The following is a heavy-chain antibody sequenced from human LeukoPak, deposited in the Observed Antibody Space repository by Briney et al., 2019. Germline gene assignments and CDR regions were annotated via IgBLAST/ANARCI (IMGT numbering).Heavy chain of an antibody. CDR3: AREVGDYVGVFDY. J-gene: IGHJ4*02. Sequence: SDTLSLTCTVSGGSISSYYWSWIRQPPGKGLEWIGYVFYSGSTNYNPSLKSRVTISVDMSKNQFALKLTSVTAADTAVYYCAREVGDYVGVFDYWGQGTLVTVS. CDR2: VFYSGST. V-gene: IGHV4-59*01. CDR1: GGSISSYY. D-gene: IGHD4-17*01.